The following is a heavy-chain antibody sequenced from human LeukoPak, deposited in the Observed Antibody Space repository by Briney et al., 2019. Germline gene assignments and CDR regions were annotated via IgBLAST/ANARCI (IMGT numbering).Heavy chain of an antibody. J-gene: IGHJ4*02. V-gene: IGHV3-23*01. D-gene: IGHD6-6*01. CDR1: GFTFSSTA. Sequence: GGSLRLSCAASGFTFSSTAMTWVRQAPGKGLEWVSSISRDGVGTYYADSVKGRFTISRDNSKSTLYLHMNSLRVEDTAVYYCARFGIAARHLVGFDYWGQGTLVTVSS. CDR3: ARFGIAARHLVGFDY. CDR2: ISRDGVGT.